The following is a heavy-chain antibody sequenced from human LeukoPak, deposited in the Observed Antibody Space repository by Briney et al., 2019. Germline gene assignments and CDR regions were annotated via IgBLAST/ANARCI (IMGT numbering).Heavy chain of an antibody. CDR2: IKKDGSEK. CDR1: GFTFSTYW. J-gene: IGHJ4*02. CDR3: AREMGWNYGDY. D-gene: IGHD1-7*01. Sequence: GGSLRLSCAASGFTFSTYWMTWVRQAPGKGLEWVATIKKDGSEKYYVDSVRGRFTISRDNAKNSLYLQMNSLRAEDTAVYYCAREMGWNYGDYWGQGTLVTVSS. V-gene: IGHV3-7*05.